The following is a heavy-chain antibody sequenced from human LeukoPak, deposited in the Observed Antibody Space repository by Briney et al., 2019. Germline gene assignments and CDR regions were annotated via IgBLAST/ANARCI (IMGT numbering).Heavy chain of an antibody. J-gene: IGHJ3*02. CDR2: ISYDGSNK. CDR3: ARDHDAFDI. Sequence: GGSLRLSCAASGFTFSSYAMLWVRQAPGKGLEWVAVISYDGSNKYYADSVKGRFTISRDNSKNTLYLQMSSLRAEDTAVYYCARDHDAFDIWGQGTMVTVSS. CDR1: GFTFSSYA. V-gene: IGHV3-30-3*01.